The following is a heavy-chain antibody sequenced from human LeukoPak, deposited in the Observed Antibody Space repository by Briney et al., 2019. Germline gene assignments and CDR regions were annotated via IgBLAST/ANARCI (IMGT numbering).Heavy chain of an antibody. Sequence: ASVKVSSKASRYTFSRYDINCVRQGPAGRVEWMGGIYLNSGNRGYAQKFQGRVTSTRNSSISTAYMDLGSLRSETTALYIVVRVERIVRPSTPFYYFDCWGQRTLVTVSS. V-gene: IGHV1-8*03. CDR1: RYTFSRYD. D-gene: IGHD1-26*01. J-gene: IGHJ4*02. CDR2: IYLNSGNR. CDR3: VRVERIVRPSTPFYYFDC.